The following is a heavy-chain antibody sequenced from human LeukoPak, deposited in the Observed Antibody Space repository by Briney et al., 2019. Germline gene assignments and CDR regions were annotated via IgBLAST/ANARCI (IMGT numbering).Heavy chain of an antibody. V-gene: IGHV3-23*01. Sequence: PGGSLRLSCAASGFTFSSYAMSWVRQAPGKGLEWVSAISGSGGSTYYADSGRGRFTISIANSKNTLYLQMNSLRAEDTAVYYCAKWAAKGLDYYYYGMDVWGQGTTVTVSS. CDR3: AKWAAKGLDYYYYGMDV. J-gene: IGHJ6*02. CDR1: GFTFSSYA. CDR2: ISGSGGST. D-gene: IGHD2-15*01.